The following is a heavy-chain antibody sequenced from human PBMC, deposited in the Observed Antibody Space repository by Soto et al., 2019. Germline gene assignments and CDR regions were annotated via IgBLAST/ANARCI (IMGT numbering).Heavy chain of an antibody. CDR3: ARGSYYYDSSGYYHY. Sequence: SETLSLTCTVSGGSISSGDYYWSWIRQPPGKGLEWIGYIYYSGSTYYNPSLKSRVTISVDTSKNQFSLKLSSVTAADTAVYYCARGSYYYDSSGYYHYCGQGPLVTVSS. V-gene: IGHV4-30-4*01. CDR2: IYYSGST. D-gene: IGHD3-22*01. CDR1: GGSISSGDYY. J-gene: IGHJ4*02.